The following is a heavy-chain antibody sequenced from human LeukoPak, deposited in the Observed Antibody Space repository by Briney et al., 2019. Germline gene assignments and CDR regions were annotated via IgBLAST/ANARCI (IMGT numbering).Heavy chain of an antibody. CDR1: GYTFTGYY. CDR3: ARELLSGDFDY. J-gene: IGHJ4*02. Sequence: ASVKVSCKASGYTFTGYYMHWVRQAPGQGLEWMGRINPNSGGTNYVQKFQGRVTMTRDTSISTAYMELSRLRSDDTAVYYCARELLSGDFDYWGQGTLVTVSS. CDR2: INPNSGGT. V-gene: IGHV1-2*06.